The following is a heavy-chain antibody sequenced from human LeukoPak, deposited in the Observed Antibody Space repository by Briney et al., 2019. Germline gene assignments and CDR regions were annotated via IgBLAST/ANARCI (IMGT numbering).Heavy chain of an antibody. D-gene: IGHD3-10*01. J-gene: IGHJ4*01. V-gene: IGHV3-33*01. CDR2: VWHDGSNR. Sequence: GGSLRLSCTAPGFTFISYAIHWIRQAPGKGLEWVALVWHDGSNRYYADSVKGRFTISRDNSKNTVYLQMNSLRAEDTAVYYCARELFGSGSCPDYWGHGTLVTVSS. CDR1: GFTFISYA. CDR3: ARELFGSGSCPDY.